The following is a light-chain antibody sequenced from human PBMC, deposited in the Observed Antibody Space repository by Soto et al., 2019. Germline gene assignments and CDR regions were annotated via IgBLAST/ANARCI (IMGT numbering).Light chain of an antibody. CDR3: QHYDSYSGT. J-gene: IGKJ3*01. V-gene: IGKV1-5*03. Sequence: DIQMTQSRSTLSASVGDRVTITCRASQTISSWLAWYQQKPGKAPKLLIYRASSLESGVPSRFSGSGSGAEFTLTISSLQPDDFATYYCQHYDSYSGTFGPGTEVDIK. CDR2: RAS. CDR1: QTISSW.